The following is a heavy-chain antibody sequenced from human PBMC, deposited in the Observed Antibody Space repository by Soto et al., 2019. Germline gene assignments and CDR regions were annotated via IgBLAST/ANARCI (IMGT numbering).Heavy chain of an antibody. V-gene: IGHV1-2*04. D-gene: IGHD6-6*01. J-gene: IGHJ3*02. CDR2: INPNSGGT. CDR1: GYTFTGYY. Sequence: ASVKVSCKASGYTFTGYYMHWVRQAPGQGLEWMGWINPNSGGTNYAQKFQGWVTMTRDTSISTAYMELSRLRSDDTAVYYCAVGGSDEYSSSLAAFDIWGQGTMVTVSS. CDR3: AVGGSDEYSSSLAAFDI.